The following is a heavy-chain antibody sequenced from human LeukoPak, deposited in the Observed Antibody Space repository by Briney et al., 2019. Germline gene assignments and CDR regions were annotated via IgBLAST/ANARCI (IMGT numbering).Heavy chain of an antibody. CDR2: INAGNGNT. V-gene: IGHV1-3*01. D-gene: IGHD5-12*01. J-gene: IGHJ1*01. Sequence: ASVKVSCKASGYTSTSYAMHWVRQAPGQRLEWMGWINAGNGNTKYSQKFQGRVTITRDTSASTAYMELSSLRSEDTAVYYCATDVGYSGYEHWGQGTLVTVSS. CDR1: GYTSTSYA. CDR3: ATDVGYSGYEH.